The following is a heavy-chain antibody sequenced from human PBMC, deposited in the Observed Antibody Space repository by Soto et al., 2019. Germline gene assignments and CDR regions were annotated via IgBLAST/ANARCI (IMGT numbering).Heavy chain of an antibody. V-gene: IGHV1-8*01. CDR1: GYNFSAYY. Sequence: QVQLVQSGAEVKKPGASVKVSCQTSGYNFSAYYFNWVRQAAGQGPEWMGWLNPRNGQTGYVQKFRGRVTMTRDTSIATVYLELSRLTSEDTAIYFCARETDTSMVAYWGKGTLVTVSS. D-gene: IGHD5-18*01. J-gene: IGHJ4*02. CDR3: ARETDTSMVAY. CDR2: LNPRNGQT.